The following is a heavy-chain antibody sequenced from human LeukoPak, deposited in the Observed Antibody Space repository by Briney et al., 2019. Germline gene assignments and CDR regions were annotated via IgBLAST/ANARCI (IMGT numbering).Heavy chain of an antibody. D-gene: IGHD6-13*01. CDR2: ISAYNGNT. V-gene: IGHV1-18*01. CDR1: GYTFTSYG. Sequence: ASVKVSCKASGYTFTSYGISWVRQAPGQGLECMGWISAYNGNTNYAQKLQGRVTMTTDTSTSTAYMELRSLRSDDTAVYYCARGSAGAAAGLFDYWGQGTLVTVSS. J-gene: IGHJ4*02. CDR3: ARGSAGAAAGLFDY.